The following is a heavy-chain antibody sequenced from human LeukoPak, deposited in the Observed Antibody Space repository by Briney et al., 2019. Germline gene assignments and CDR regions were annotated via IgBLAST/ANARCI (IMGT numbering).Heavy chain of an antibody. V-gene: IGHV3-23*01. J-gene: IGHJ1*01. CDR2: ISGTGDKT. CDR1: GFSFSDYA. D-gene: IGHD3-10*01. Sequence: QTGGSLRLSCAASGFSFSDYAMSWVRQAPGKGLEWVSAISGTGDKTYYADSVKGRFTISRDESKSTLYLQMSSLRAEDTAMYYCVKGVWAMXGIXXXYFXXXGQGT. CDR3: VKGVWAMXGIXXXYFXX.